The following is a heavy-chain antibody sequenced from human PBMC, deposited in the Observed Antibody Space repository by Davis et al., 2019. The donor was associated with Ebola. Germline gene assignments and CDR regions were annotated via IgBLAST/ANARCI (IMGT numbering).Heavy chain of an antibody. CDR3: ARKSNRFYYYGMDV. Sequence: SETLSLTCTVSGGSISSYYWSWIRQPPGKGLEWIGYIYYSGSTNYNPSLKSRVTISVDTSKNQFSLKLSSVTAADTAVYYCARKSNRFYYYGMDVWGKGTTVTVSS. CDR2: IYYSGST. J-gene: IGHJ6*04. CDR1: GGSISSYY. V-gene: IGHV4-59*01. D-gene: IGHD1-14*01.